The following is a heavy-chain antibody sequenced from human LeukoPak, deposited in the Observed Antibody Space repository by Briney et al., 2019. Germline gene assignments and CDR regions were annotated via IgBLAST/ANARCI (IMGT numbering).Heavy chain of an antibody. Sequence: ASVKVSCKASGGTFSNYAISWVRQAPGQGLEWMGGIIPIFGTANYAQKFQGRVTVTADESTSTAYMELSSLRSEDTAVYYCATQKGRAQVFDYRGQGTLVTVSS. CDR3: ATQKGRAQVFDY. V-gene: IGHV1-69*13. J-gene: IGHJ4*02. CDR1: GGTFSNYA. CDR2: IIPIFGTA.